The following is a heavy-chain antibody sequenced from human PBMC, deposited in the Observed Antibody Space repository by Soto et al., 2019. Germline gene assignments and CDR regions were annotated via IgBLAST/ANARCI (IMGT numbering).Heavy chain of an antibody. V-gene: IGHV4-34*01. D-gene: IGHD3-10*01. J-gene: IGHJ5*02. CDR2: INHSGST. CDR3: ARGGYYYGSRGGWFDP. CDR1: GGSFSGYY. Sequence: QVQLQQWGAGLLKPSETLSLTCAVYGGSFSGYYWSWIRQPPGKGLEWIGEINHSGSTNYNPSLNGRATRPXXTXKXXFSLKLSSVTAADTAVYYCARGGYYYGSRGGWFDPWGQGTLVTVSS.